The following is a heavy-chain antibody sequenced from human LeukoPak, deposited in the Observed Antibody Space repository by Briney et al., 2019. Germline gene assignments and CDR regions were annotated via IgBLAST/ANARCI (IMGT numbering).Heavy chain of an antibody. CDR3: ARETVVPAARLYYYYYMDV. CDR2: ISAYNGNT. CDR1: GYTFTSYG. D-gene: IGHD2-2*01. Sequence: GASVKVSCKASGYTFTSYGISWVRQAPGQGLERMGWISAYNGNTNYAQKLQGRVTMTTDTSTSTAYMELRSLRSDDTAVYYCARETVVPAARLYYYYYMDVWGKGPRSPSP. J-gene: IGHJ6*03. V-gene: IGHV1-18*01.